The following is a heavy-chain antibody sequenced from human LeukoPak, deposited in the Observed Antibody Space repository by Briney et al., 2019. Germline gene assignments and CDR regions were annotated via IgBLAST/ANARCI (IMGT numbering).Heavy chain of an antibody. CDR2: INHSGST. CDR1: GGSISSYY. CDR3: ARPNSRYCSSTSCRPNWFDP. Sequence: PSETLSLTCTVSGGSISSYYWSWIRQPPGKGLEWIGEINHSGSTNYNPSLKSRVTISVDTSKNQFSLKLSSVTAADTAVYYCARPNSRYCSSTSCRPNWFDPWGQGTLVTVSS. D-gene: IGHD2-2*01. V-gene: IGHV4-34*01. J-gene: IGHJ5*02.